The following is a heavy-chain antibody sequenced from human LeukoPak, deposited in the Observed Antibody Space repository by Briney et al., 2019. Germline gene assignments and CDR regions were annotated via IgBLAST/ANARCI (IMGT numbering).Heavy chain of an antibody. V-gene: IGHV3-53*01. Sequence: TGGSLRLSCEASGFTVSSNYMSWVRQAPGKGLEWVSVIYSGGSTYYADSVKGRFTISRDNSKNTLYLQMNSLRAEDTAVYYCAKGDPIAAAGTDYWGQGTLVTVSS. D-gene: IGHD6-13*01. CDR1: GFTVSSNY. CDR3: AKGDPIAAAGTDY. J-gene: IGHJ4*02. CDR2: IYSGGST.